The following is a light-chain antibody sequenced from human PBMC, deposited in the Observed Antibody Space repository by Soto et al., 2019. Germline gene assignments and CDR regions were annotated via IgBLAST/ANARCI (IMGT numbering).Light chain of an antibody. J-gene: IGKJ5*01. CDR1: ESFRGL. CDR3: QLRALRPIT. V-gene: IGKV3-11*01. Sequence: LTKNPLTLSLSPGDRPTLSCRASESFRGLFAWHQQKPGQAPRLLIYDACNRATGIPPRFSGSGSGTDFTLTISSLEAEDSVGYYCQLRALRPITFGQGTRLEIK. CDR2: DAC.